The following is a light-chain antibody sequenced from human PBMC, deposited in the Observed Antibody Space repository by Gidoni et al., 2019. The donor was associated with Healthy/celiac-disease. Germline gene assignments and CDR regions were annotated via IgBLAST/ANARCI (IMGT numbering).Light chain of an antibody. CDR2: GAS. CDR3: QQYGSSPET. V-gene: IGKV3-20*01. Sequence: EIALTQSPGTLSLSPGERATPSCRARQSVSSSYLAWYQQKPGQAPRLLIYGASSRATGIPHRFSGSGSGTDFTLPISRLEPEDFAVYYCQQYGSSPETFGQGTKVEIK. CDR1: QSVSSSY. J-gene: IGKJ1*01.